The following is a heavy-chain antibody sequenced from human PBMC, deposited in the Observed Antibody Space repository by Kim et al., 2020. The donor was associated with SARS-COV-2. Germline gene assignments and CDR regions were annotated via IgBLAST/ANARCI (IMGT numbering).Heavy chain of an antibody. CDR3: ARGPEGHSYYYDSSGYYPEY. CDR1: GFTFSSYE. J-gene: IGHJ4*01. V-gene: IGHV3-48*03. Sequence: GGSLRLSCAASGFTFSSYEMNWVRQAPGKGLEWVSYISSSGSTIYYADSVKGRFTISRDNAKNSLYLQMNSLRAEDTAVYYCARGPEGHSYYYDSSGYYPEYWGQGTLVTAYS. CDR2: ISSSGSTI. D-gene: IGHD3-22*01.